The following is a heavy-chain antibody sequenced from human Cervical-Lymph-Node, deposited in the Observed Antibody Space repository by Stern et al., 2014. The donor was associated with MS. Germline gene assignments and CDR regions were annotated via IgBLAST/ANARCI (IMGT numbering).Heavy chain of an antibody. CDR1: GYNFIRYD. J-gene: IGHJ4*02. Sequence: VQLVESGAEVEKPGASVKVSCRASGYNFIRYDIHWVRRAVGQGLEWMGWMNPDSGDTGLAQKFQGRVALTRDTSISTAYLELYNLKSDDTAVYYCTRGPRTWGRGTLVTVSS. CDR3: TRGPRT. V-gene: IGHV1-8*01. CDR2: MNPDSGDT. D-gene: IGHD1-7*01.